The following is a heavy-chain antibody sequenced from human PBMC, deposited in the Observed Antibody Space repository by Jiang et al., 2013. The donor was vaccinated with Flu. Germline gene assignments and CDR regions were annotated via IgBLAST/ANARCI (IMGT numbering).Heavy chain of an antibody. Sequence: GPGLVKPSETLSLTCTVSNGSIGTYYWSWIRQFPGKGLEFIGYIYFTGSTNYNPSLRSRATISIDTSKKQFSLKLTSVTAADTAVYYCARHLLSGFDLYYFDYWGQGALVTVSS. V-gene: IGHV4-59*08. CDR3: ARHLLSGFDLYYFDY. CDR2: IYFTGST. CDR1: NGSIGTYY. D-gene: IGHD5-12*01. J-gene: IGHJ4*02.